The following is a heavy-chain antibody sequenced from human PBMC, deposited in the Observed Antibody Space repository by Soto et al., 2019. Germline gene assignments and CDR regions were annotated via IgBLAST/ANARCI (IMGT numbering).Heavy chain of an antibody. V-gene: IGHV3-9*01. Sequence: GGSLRLSCAASGFTFDDYAMHWVRQAPGKGLEWVSGISWNSGSIGYADSVKGRFTISRDNAKNSLYLQMNSLRAEDTAVYYCARDDSSSLAPYYVMDVCGQGTTVTVSS. J-gene: IGHJ6*02. CDR1: GFTFDDYA. D-gene: IGHD6-13*01. CDR3: ARDDSSSLAPYYVMDV. CDR2: ISWNSGSI.